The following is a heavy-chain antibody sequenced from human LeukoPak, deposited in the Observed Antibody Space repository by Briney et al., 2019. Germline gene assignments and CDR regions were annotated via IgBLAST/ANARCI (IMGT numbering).Heavy chain of an antibody. D-gene: IGHD2-15*01. J-gene: IGHJ4*02. CDR2: IYYSGST. V-gene: IGHV4-59*01. CDR1: GGSISSYY. CDR3: ARGRYCSGGSCYGFVYLDY. Sequence: SETLSLTCTVSGGSISSYYWSWIRQPPGKGLEWTGYIYYSGSTNYNPSLKSRVTISVDTSKNQFSLKLSSVTAADTAVYYCARGRYCSGGSCYGFVYLDYWGQGTLVTVSS.